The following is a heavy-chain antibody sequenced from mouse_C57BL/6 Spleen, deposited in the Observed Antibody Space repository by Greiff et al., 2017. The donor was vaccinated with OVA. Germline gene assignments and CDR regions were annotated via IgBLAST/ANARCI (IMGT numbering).Heavy chain of an antibody. CDR1: GYTFTSYW. D-gene: IGHD2-4*01. CDR2: IYPSDSET. Sequence: QVQLQQPGAELVRPGSSVKLSCKASGYTFTSYWLDWVKQRPGQGLEWIGNIYPSDSETHYNQKFKDKATLTVDKSSSTAYMQLSSLTSEDSAVYYCARTSIYYDYDGGFAYWGQGTLVTVSA. CDR3: ARTSIYYDYDGGFAY. V-gene: IGHV1-61*01. J-gene: IGHJ3*01.